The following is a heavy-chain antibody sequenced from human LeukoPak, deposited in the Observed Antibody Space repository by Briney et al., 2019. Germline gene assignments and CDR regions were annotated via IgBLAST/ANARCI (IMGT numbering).Heavy chain of an antibody. CDR1: GGTFSSYA. D-gene: IGHD6-19*01. V-gene: IGHV1-69*05. J-gene: IGHJ4*02. CDR2: IIPIFGTA. CDR3: ARGYSSGWYGAVGTLGY. Sequence: SVKVSCKASGGTFSSYAISWVRQAPGQGLEWMGRIIPIFGTANYAQKFQGRATITTDESTSTAYMELSSLRSEDTAVYYCARGYSSGWYGAVGTLGYWGQGTLVTVSS.